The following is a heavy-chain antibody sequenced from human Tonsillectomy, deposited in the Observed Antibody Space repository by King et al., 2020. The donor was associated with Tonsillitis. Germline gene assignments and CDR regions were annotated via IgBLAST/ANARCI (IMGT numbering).Heavy chain of an antibody. J-gene: IGHJ5*02. D-gene: IGHD2-21*01. CDR2: IRSKAYGGTT. V-gene: IGHV3-49*04. CDR3: TRGGGYTIPGFDP. CDR1: GFTFGDYA. Sequence: QLVQSGGGLVQPGRSLRLSCTASGFTFGDYAMSWVRQAPGKGLEWVGFIRSKAYGGTTEYAASVKGRFTISRDDSKSIAYLQMNSLKTEDTAVYYCTRGGGYTIPGFDPWGQGTLVTVSS.